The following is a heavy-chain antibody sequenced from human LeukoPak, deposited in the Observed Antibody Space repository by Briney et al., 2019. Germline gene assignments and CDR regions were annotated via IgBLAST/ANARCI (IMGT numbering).Heavy chain of an antibody. J-gene: IGHJ4*02. Sequence: SETLSLTCAVYGGSLSDYYWSWIRQPPGKGLEWIGEINHSGSTNYNPSLKSRVTISVDTSKNQFSLKLTSVTAADTAVYYCARVGFGITGTTYLDHWGQGTLVTVSS. CDR3: ARVGFGITGTTYLDH. CDR2: INHSGST. D-gene: IGHD1-7*01. CDR1: GGSLSDYY. V-gene: IGHV4-34*01.